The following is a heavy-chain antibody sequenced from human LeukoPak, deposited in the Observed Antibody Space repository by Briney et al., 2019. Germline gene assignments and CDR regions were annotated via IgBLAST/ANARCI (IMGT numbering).Heavy chain of an antibody. D-gene: IGHD1-1*01. CDR3: ARAGGTFDN. J-gene: IGHJ4*02. V-gene: IGHV6-1*01. CDR1: GDSVSSKSAS. Sequence: SQTLSLTCAISGDSVSSKSASWNWIRRSPSRGLEWLGRTYYRSKWYFEYAVSVKSRISINPDTSQNQFSLQLSSLTIEDTAVYCCARAGGTFDNWGQGTLVTVSS. CDR2: TYYRSKWYF.